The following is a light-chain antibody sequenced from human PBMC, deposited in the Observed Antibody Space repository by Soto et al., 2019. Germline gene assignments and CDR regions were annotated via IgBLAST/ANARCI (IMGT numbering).Light chain of an antibody. Sequence: EIVVTQFPAILSLSPGERATLSCRTSQSVDINLAWFQQRPGQAPRLLIYGASTRATGIPARFSGSGSGTDFTLIIRSLQSEDFAVYYFQQYHYWYTFGKGTELEIK. CDR1: QSVDIN. CDR2: GAS. CDR3: QQYHYWYT. V-gene: IGKV3-15*01. J-gene: IGKJ2*01.